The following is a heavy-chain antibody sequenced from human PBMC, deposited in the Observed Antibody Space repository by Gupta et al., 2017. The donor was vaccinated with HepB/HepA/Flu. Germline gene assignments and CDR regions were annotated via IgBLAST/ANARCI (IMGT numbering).Heavy chain of an antibody. V-gene: IGHV1-69*06. Sequence: QVQLVQSGAEVKKPGSSVKVACKASGGTFSSYSISWVRQAPGQGLEWMGGIIPIFGTANYAQKFQGRVTITADKSTSTAYMELSSLRSEDTAVYYCARGGDWGVRYYYMDVWGKGTTVTVSS. CDR2: IIPIFGTA. D-gene: IGHD3-10*01. CDR1: GGTFSSYS. J-gene: IGHJ6*03. CDR3: ARGGDWGVRYYYMDV.